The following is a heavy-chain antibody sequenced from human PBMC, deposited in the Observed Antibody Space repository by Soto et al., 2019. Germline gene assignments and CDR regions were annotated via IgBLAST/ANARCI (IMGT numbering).Heavy chain of an antibody. V-gene: IGHV3-53*01. CDR3: ARDLDHCGGDCYSFDY. Sequence: GGSLRLSCEASGFTVSSKYMNWVRQAPGKGLEWVSVIYKDGDTFYADSVKGRFTISRDNFKNTLYLQMNSLRAEDTAVYFCARDLDHCGGDCYSFDYWGQGILVTVSS. D-gene: IGHD2-21*02. J-gene: IGHJ4*02. CDR2: IYKDGDT. CDR1: GFTVSSKY.